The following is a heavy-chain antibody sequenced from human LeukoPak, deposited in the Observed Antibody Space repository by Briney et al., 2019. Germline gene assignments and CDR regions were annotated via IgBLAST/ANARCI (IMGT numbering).Heavy chain of an antibody. V-gene: IGHV3-74*01. CDR3: APMIGDWYFDL. D-gene: IGHD3-22*01. CDR1: GFTFSSYW. Sequence: PGGSLRLSCAASGFTFSSYWMHWVRQAPGKGLVWVSRINSDGSSTSYADSVKGRFTISRDNAKNTLYLQMNSLRAEDTAVYYCAPMIGDWYFDLWGRGTLVTVSS. J-gene: IGHJ2*01. CDR2: INSDGSST.